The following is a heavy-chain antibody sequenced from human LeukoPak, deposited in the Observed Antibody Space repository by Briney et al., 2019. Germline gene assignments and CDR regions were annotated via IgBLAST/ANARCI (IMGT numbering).Heavy chain of an antibody. D-gene: IGHD3-22*01. Sequence: SETLCLTCTVSGGSISSGSYYWSWIRQPAGKGLEWIGRIYTSGSTNYNPSLKSRVTISVDTSKNQFSLKLSSVTAADTAVYYCARGGGHYYDSSGYYWGQGTLVTVSS. CDR1: GGSISSGSYY. CDR2: IYTSGST. CDR3: ARGGGHYYDSSGYY. J-gene: IGHJ4*02. V-gene: IGHV4-61*02.